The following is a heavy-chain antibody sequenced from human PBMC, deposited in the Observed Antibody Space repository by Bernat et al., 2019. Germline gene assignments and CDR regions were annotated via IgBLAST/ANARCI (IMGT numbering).Heavy chain of an antibody. V-gene: IGHV3-30-3*01. J-gene: IGHJ4*02. D-gene: IGHD6-13*01. CDR3: ARDLSQQQLLFDF. CDR1: GFTFSIYS. CDR2: MSHDGNNK. Sequence: QVQLVESGGGVVQPGTSLRLSCAASGFTFSIYSMHWVRQAPGKGLEWVADMSHDGNNKHYADSVKGRFTISRDNSKNTLYLQMNSLKTEDSAMYYCARDLSQQQLLFDFWGQGTLVVVSS.